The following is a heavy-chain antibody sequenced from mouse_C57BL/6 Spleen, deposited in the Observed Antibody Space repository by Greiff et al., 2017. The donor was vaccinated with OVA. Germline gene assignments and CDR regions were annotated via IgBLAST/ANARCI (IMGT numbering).Heavy chain of an antibody. Sequence: VQLQQSGPELVKPGASVKISCKASGYTFTDYYINWVKQRPGQGLEWIGWIFPGSGSTYYNEKFKGKATLTVDKSSSTAYMLLSSLTSEDSAVYFCARWGDYDWNYFDYWGQGTTLTVSS. CDR2: IFPGSGST. CDR3: ARWGDYDWNYFDY. J-gene: IGHJ2*01. D-gene: IGHD2-4*01. CDR1: GYTFTDYY. V-gene: IGHV1-75*01.